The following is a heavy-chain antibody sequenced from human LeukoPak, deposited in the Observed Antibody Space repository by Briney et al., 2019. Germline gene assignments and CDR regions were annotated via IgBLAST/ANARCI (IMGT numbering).Heavy chain of an antibody. Sequence: PSETLSLTCTVSGGFNSSYYWSWLRQSPGKGLEWIGYIYYSGSTNYNPSLKSRVTISLDTSKNQFSMKLSSVTAADTAVYYCAPGRRAYSTPFDYWGQGTLVTVSS. CDR3: APGRRAYSTPFDY. J-gene: IGHJ4*02. D-gene: IGHD4-11*01. CDR2: IYYSGST. CDR1: GGFNSSYY. V-gene: IGHV4-59*01.